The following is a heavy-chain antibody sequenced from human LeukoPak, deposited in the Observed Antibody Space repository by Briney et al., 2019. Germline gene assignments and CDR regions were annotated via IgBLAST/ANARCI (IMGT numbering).Heavy chain of an antibody. CDR1: GFTFSTYW. CDR3: ATDGAGFDT. J-gene: IGHJ5*02. V-gene: IGHV3-7*03. CDR2: IHPDGSET. Sequence: GGSLRLSCEASGFTFSTYWMGWVRQAPGKGLEWVANIHPDGSETSYADSVRGRFTISRDNAKKSLYLEMNNLRAEDTAVYYCATDGAGFDTWGQGVLVTVSS.